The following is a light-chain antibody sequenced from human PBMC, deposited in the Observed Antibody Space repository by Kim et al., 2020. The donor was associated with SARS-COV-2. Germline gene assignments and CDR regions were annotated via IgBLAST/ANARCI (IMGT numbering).Light chain of an antibody. J-gene: IGLJ2*01. CDR2: ISGDGSH. V-gene: IGLV4-69*01. CDR1: SGHSTDA. CDR3: QTWGTGLHVV. Sequence: SVKLTCTPSSGHSTDAIAWHQKQPEKGTRSLMRISGDGSHINGDGIPDRFSGSSSGPARFLTISTLQSEDEADYYCQTWGTGLHVVFGGGTQLTVL.